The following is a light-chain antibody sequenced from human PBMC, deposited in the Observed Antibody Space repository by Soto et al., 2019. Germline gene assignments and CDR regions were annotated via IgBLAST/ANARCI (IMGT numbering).Light chain of an antibody. V-gene: IGKV3-20*01. Sequence: DIVLTQSPGTLYLSPGERAILSCRASQSVSSTSLAWYQPRPGQAPRLLIYRVSCRANGIHDRFSCSGSGTDFTLTICNLAPEDFAVNYCQQYDTSSLTFGGGTRVEI. CDR3: QQYDTSSLT. CDR1: QSVSSTS. CDR2: RVS. J-gene: IGKJ4*01.